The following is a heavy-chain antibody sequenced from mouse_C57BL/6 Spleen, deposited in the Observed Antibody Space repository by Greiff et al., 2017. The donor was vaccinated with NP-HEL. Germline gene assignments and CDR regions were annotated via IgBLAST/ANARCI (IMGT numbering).Heavy chain of an antibody. CDR1: GFNIKDYY. CDR2: IDPEDGET. CDR3: ARSPTAQATFAY. Sequence: VQLKESGAELVKPGASVKLSCTASGFNIKDYYMHWVKQRTEQGLEWIGRIDPEDGETKYAQKFQGKATITADTSSNTAYLQLSSLTSEDTAVYYCARSPTAQATFAYWGQGTLVTVSA. D-gene: IGHD3-2*02. V-gene: IGHV14-2*01. J-gene: IGHJ3*01.